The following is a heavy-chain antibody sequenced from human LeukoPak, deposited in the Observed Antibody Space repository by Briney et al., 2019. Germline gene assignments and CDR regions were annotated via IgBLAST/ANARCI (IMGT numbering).Heavy chain of an antibody. J-gene: IGHJ3*02. D-gene: IGHD6-19*01. V-gene: IGHV1-2*04. CDR1: GYTFTGYY. CDR2: INPNSGGT. Sequence: ASVKVSCKASGYTFTGYYMHWVRQAPGQGLEWMGWINPNSGGTNYAQKFQGWVTMTRDTSISTAYMELSRLRSDDTAVYYCATDSDFNADPSRQWLAPDAFDIWGQGTMVTVSS. CDR3: ATDSDFNADPSRQWLAPDAFDI.